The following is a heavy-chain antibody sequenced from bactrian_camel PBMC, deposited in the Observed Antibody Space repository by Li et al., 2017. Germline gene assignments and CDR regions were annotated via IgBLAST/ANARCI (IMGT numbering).Heavy chain of an antibody. CDR3: TRDRGLAVPAGSFDY. CDR2: ISSSGGST. CDR1: GFTFSTYA. J-gene: IGHJ4*01. D-gene: IGHD6*01. Sequence: DVQLVESGGDLVQPGGSLVLSCAASGFTFSTYAMSWVRQAPGKGLEWVSLISSSGGSTLYADSVKGRFTISRDNAKNTINLELNGLKTEDTAMYYCTRDRGLAVPAGSFDYWAQGTQVTVSS. V-gene: IGHV3S40*01.